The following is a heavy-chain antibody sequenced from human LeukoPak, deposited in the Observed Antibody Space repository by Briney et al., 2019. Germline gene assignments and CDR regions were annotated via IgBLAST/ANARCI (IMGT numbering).Heavy chain of an antibody. CDR2: IYYSGST. Sequence: SETLSLTCTVSGGSISSHYWSWIRQPPGKGLEWIGYIYYSGSTNYNPSLKSRVTISVDTSKNQFSLKLSSVTAADTAVYYCARELRYFDWLTKDYYYYGMDVWGQGTTVTVSS. V-gene: IGHV4-59*11. CDR1: GGSISSHY. D-gene: IGHD3-9*01. J-gene: IGHJ6*02. CDR3: ARELRYFDWLTKDYYYYGMDV.